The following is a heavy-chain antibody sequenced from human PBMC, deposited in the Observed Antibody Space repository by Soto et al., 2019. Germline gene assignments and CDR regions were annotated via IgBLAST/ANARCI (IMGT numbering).Heavy chain of an antibody. D-gene: IGHD2-15*01. CDR3: ARVTSLYCSGGSCYQGAFDI. CDR2: INPSGGST. Sequence: ASVKVSCKASGYTFTSYYMHWVRQAPGQGLEWMGIINPSGGSTSYAQKLQGRVTMTTDTSTSTAYMELRSLRSDDTAVYYYARVTSLYCSGGSCYQGAFDIWGQGTMVTVSS. CDR1: GYTFTSYY. V-gene: IGHV1-46*01. J-gene: IGHJ3*02.